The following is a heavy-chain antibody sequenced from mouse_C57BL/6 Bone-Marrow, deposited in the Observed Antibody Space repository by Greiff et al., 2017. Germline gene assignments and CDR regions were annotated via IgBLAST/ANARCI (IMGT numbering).Heavy chain of an antibody. J-gene: IGHJ2*01. CDR1: GYTFTSYW. Sequence: VQLQQPGAELVKPGASVKMSCKASGYTFTSYWINWVKQRPGQGLEWIGDIYPTSGRTNYNEKFKSKAIMTVDTTSNTAYMQLSRLTSEYSTVFYCARAGPLGRSFDYWCQGTALTVSS. CDR3: ARAGPLGRSFDY. D-gene: IGHD4-1*01. V-gene: IGHV1-55*01. CDR2: IYPTSGRT.